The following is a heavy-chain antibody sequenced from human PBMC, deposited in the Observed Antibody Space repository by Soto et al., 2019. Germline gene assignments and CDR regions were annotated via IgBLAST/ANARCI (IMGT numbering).Heavy chain of an antibody. CDR1: GYTFTGYY. CDR3: ARLSTRAPYSSSRDY. Sequence: ASVKVSCKASGYTFTGYYMHWVRQAPGQGLEWMGWINPNSGGTNYTQKFQGRVTMTRDTSISTAYMELSRLRSDDTAVYYCARLSTRAPYSSSRDYWGQGTLVTVSS. D-gene: IGHD6-13*01. CDR2: INPNSGGT. J-gene: IGHJ4*02. V-gene: IGHV1-2*02.